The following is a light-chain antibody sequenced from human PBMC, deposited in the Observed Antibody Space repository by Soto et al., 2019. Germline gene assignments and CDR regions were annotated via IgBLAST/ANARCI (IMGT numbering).Light chain of an antibody. CDR2: GAS. Sequence: EIVMTQSSATLSVSPGERVTLSCRASQTVLTNLAWYHQKPGQAPRLLIYGASTRATGIPARFSGGGSGSEFTLTISSLQSEDFAVYYCQQYNNWPITFGQGTRLEIK. V-gene: IGKV3-15*01. CDR3: QQYNNWPIT. CDR1: QTVLTN. J-gene: IGKJ5*01.